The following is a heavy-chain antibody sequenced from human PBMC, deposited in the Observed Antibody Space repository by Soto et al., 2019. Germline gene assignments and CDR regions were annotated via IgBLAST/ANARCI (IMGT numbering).Heavy chain of an antibody. D-gene: IGHD6-13*01. V-gene: IGHV3-66*01. CDR1: GITVSSNY. CDR2: IYSGGST. J-gene: IGHJ4*02. CDR3: AREVAIAAAGSLYFDY. Sequence: PGGSLRLSCAASGITVSSNYMSWVRQAPGKGLEWVSVIYSGGSTYYADSVKGRFTIYRDNSKNTLYLQMNSLRAEDTAVYYCAREVAIAAAGSLYFDYWGQVTLVTVSS.